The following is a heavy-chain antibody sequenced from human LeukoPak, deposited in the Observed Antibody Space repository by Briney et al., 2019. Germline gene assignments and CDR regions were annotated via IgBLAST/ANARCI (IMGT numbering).Heavy chain of an antibody. J-gene: IGHJ3*02. V-gene: IGHV3-30*18. D-gene: IGHD4-17*01. CDR3: AKDHGDYEGSAFDI. Sequence: GGSLRLSCAASGFTFSSYGMHWVRQAPGKGLEWVAVISYDGSNKYYADSVKGRFTISRDNSKNTLYLQMNSLRAEDTAVYYCAKDHGDYEGSAFDIWGQGTMVTVSS. CDR2: ISYDGSNK. CDR1: GFTFSSYG.